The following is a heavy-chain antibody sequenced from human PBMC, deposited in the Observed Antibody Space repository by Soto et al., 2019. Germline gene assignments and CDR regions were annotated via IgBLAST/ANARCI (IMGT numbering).Heavy chain of an antibody. Sequence: EVQLVESGGGLVQPGGSLRLSCVASGFTFSSYWMSWVRQAPGKGLEWVANIKQDGSDKYYVDSVQGRFTISRDNANNSLYLQMNSLRSEDTAVYYCATSRSFDYWGQGTMVNVSS. V-gene: IGHV3-7*02. CDR2: IKQDGSDK. CDR3: ATSRSFDY. D-gene: IGHD3-10*01. CDR1: GFTFSSYW. J-gene: IGHJ4*02.